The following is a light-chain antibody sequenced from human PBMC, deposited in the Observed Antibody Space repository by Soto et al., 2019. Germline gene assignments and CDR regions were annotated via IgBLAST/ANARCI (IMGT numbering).Light chain of an antibody. CDR1: SSDVGGYNY. CDR2: EVS. CDR3: TSYTSSSTLDV. Sequence: QSALTQPASVSGSPGQSITISCTGTSSDVGGYNYVSWYQQHPGKAPKLMIYEVSNRPLGVSNRFSGSKSGNTASLTISGLQAEDEADYYCTSYTSSSTLDVFGTGTKLNVL. V-gene: IGLV2-14*01. J-gene: IGLJ1*01.